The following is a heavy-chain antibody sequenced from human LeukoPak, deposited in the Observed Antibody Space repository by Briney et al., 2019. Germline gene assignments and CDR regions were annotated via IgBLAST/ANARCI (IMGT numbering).Heavy chain of an antibody. CDR2: TYYRSTWYN. Sequence: SQTLSLTCAISGDSVSSNSVTWNWIRQSPSRGLEWLGRTYYRSTWYNDYAVSVRGRITVNPDTSKNQFSLHLNSVTPEDTAVYYCARRLSQYDCFDPWGQGILVTVSS. D-gene: IGHD2-2*01. CDR1: GDSVSSNSVT. V-gene: IGHV6-1*01. J-gene: IGHJ5*02. CDR3: ARRLSQYDCFDP.